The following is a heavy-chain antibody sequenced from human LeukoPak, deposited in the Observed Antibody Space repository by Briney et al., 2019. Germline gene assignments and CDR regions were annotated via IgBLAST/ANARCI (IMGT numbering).Heavy chain of an antibody. J-gene: IGHJ4*02. V-gene: IGHV1-8*01. D-gene: IGHD6-19*01. CDR2: MNPNSGST. CDR1: GYTFTSYD. Sequence: EASVKVSCKASGYTFTSYDINWVRQATGQGLEWMGWMNPNSGSTGYAQKFQGRVTMTRNTSISTAYMELSSLRSEDTAVYYCARGRGAVAGFDYWGQGTLVTVSS. CDR3: ARGRGAVAGFDY.